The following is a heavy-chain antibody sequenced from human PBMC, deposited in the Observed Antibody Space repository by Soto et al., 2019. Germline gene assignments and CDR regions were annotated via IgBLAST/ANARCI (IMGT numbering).Heavy chain of an antibody. CDR2: ISGSDGST. CDR1: GFTFSNYA. J-gene: IGHJ4*02. V-gene: IGHV3-23*01. CDR3: AKERSSGSYFFDY. D-gene: IGHD6-19*01. Sequence: EVQLLESGGGLVQPGGSLRLSCAASGFTFSNYAMSWVRQAPGEGLEWVSTISGSDGSTYYADSVKGRFTISRDISKNTLYLQMNSLRAEDTAIYYCAKERSSGSYFFDYWGQGTLVTVSS.